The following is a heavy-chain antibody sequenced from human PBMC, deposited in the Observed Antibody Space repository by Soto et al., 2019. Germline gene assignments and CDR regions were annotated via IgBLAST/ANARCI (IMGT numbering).Heavy chain of an antibody. CDR3: ASGPGGPDGPGDY. Sequence: QVQLVQSGAEVKRPGASVKVSCKASGYTFTSYAMHWVRQAPGQRLEWMGWINGGNGNTKYSQKFQGRVTITRDTSAITAYMNLSSLRSEDTVVYYCASGPGGPDGPGDYWGQGTLVTVSS. V-gene: IGHV1-3*01. J-gene: IGHJ4*02. D-gene: IGHD2-15*01. CDR2: INGGNGNT. CDR1: GYTFTSYA.